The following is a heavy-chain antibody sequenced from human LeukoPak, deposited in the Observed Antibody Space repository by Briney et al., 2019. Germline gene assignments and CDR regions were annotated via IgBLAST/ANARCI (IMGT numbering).Heavy chain of an antibody. Sequence: GGSLRLSCAASGFTFGSYWMHWVRQAPGKGLVWVSRINSDGSSTSYADSVKGRFTISRDNAKNTLYLQMNSLRAEDTAVYYCARVYYDFWSGYLSYPTPDYWGQGTLVTVSS. CDR2: INSDGSST. J-gene: IGHJ4*02. V-gene: IGHV3-74*01. CDR3: ARVYYDFWSGYLSYPTPDY. D-gene: IGHD3-3*01. CDR1: GFTFGSYW.